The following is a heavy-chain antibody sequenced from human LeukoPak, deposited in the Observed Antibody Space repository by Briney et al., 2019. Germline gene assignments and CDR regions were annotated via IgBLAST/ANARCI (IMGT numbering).Heavy chain of an antibody. CDR2: IWYDGSNK. V-gene: IGHV3-33*03. CDR1: GFTFSSYG. D-gene: IGHD4-11*01. J-gene: IGHJ6*02. Sequence: PGGSLRLSCAASGFTFSSYGMHWVRQAPGKGLEWVAVIWYDGSNKYYADSVKGRFTISRDNAKNTLYLQMNSLRAEDTALYYCASLGYSKGYYYGMDVWGQGTTVTVSS. CDR3: ASLGYSKGYYYGMDV.